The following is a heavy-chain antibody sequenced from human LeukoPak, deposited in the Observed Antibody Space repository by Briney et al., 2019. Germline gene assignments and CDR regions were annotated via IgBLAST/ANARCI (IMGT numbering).Heavy chain of an antibody. CDR1: GYTFTGYY. Sequence: ASVKVSCKASGYTFTGYYMHWVRQAPGQGLEWMGWISAYNGNTNYAQKLQGRVTMTTDTSTSTAYMELRSLRSDDTAVYYCASFKPGYYMDVWGKGTTVTVSS. CDR2: ISAYNGNT. CDR3: ASFKPGYYMDV. J-gene: IGHJ6*03. V-gene: IGHV1-18*04.